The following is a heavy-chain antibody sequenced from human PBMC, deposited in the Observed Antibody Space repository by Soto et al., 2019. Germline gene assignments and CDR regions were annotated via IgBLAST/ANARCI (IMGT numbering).Heavy chain of an antibody. V-gene: IGHV3-48*02. CDR1: GFPFSIYS. Sequence: PGGSLRLSCAASGFPFSIYSMNLVRQSPGKGLEWVSYISISSSTIYYADSVKGRFTISRDNAKNSLYLQMNSLRDEDTAVYYCERALYCSAGSCYHYGMDVWGQGTTVTVSS. CDR3: ERALYCSAGSCYHYGMDV. CDR2: ISISSSTI. J-gene: IGHJ6*02. D-gene: IGHD2-15*01.